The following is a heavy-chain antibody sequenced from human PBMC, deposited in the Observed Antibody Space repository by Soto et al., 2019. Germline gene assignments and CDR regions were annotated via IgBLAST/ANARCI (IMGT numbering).Heavy chain of an antibody. CDR2: ISGSGDNT. D-gene: IGHD3-10*01. V-gene: IGHV3-23*01. CDR1: GFTFSNYA. CDR3: AGGFYGSGSYNY. Sequence: EVQLLESGGGLVQPGGSLRLSCAASGFTFSNYAMTWVRQAPGKGLEWVSGISGSGDNTNYADSVKGRFTISRDNSQNTVYLQMRSLEPEDTAVYSCAGGFYGSGSYNYWGQGTLVTVSS. J-gene: IGHJ4*02.